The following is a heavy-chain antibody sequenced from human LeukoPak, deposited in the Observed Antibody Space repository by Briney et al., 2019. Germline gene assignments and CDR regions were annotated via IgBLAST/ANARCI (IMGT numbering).Heavy chain of an antibody. J-gene: IGHJ3*02. Sequence: SETLSLTCTVSGGSISSYYWSWIRQPPGKGLEWIGYIYYSGSTNYNPSLKSRVTISVDTSKNQFSLKLSSVTAADTAVYYCARYYYDGSGRFDIWGQGTMVTVSS. CDR1: GGSISSYY. V-gene: IGHV4-59*08. CDR2: IYYSGST. CDR3: ARYYYDGSGRFDI. D-gene: IGHD3-22*01.